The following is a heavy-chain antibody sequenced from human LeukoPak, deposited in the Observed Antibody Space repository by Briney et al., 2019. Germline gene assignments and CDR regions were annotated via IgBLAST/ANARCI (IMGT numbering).Heavy chain of an antibody. CDR2: IYNDGST. V-gene: IGHV4-59*03. CDR1: GGSISSYY. Sequence: SETLSLTCTVSGGSISSYYWSWIRQPPGKGLEWIGYIYNDGSTNYSPSLRSRVAISVDTAKNQVSLKLTSLTAADTAVYYCAGGRYSSIWSYYWGQGTLVTVSS. CDR3: AGGRYSSIWSYY. D-gene: IGHD6-13*01. J-gene: IGHJ4*02.